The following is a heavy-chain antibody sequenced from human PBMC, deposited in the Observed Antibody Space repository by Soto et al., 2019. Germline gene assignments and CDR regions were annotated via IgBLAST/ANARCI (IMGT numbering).Heavy chain of an antibody. CDR1: GYTFTSYA. V-gene: IGHV1-3*01. Sequence: ASVKVSCKASGYTFTSYAMHWVRQAPGQRLEWMRWINAGNGNTKYSQKFQGRVTITRDTSASTAYMELSSLRSEDTAVYYCAREEFCSGGSCPHDAFDIWGQGTMVTVSS. CDR3: AREEFCSGGSCPHDAFDI. CDR2: INAGNGNT. J-gene: IGHJ3*02. D-gene: IGHD2-15*01.